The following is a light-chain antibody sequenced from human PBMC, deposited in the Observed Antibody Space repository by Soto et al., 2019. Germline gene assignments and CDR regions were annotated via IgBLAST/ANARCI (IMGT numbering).Light chain of an antibody. Sequence: QSALTQPASVSGSPGQSITISCTGTSSDVGSYNLVSWYQQHPGKAPKLMIYEGSKRPSGVSNRFSGSKSGNTASLTISGLQAAEEADYYCCSDAGSSTLFVFGTGTKVTVL. CDR3: CSDAGSSTLFV. J-gene: IGLJ1*01. CDR1: SSDVGSYNL. V-gene: IGLV2-23*01. CDR2: EGS.